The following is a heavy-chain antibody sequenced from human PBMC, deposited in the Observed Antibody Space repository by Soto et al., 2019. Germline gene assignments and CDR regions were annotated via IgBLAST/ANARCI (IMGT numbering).Heavy chain of an antibody. CDR1: GFTFTDYW. CDR2: LNQDGSEK. V-gene: IGHV3-7*03. D-gene: IGHD1-26*01. Sequence: GGSLRLSCAASGFTFTDYWMSWVRQAPGKGLEWVANLNQDGSEKNCVDSVKGRFTISRDNAKNSVYLQLNSLRAEDTAVYYCARDKFSGTYYVKGVTYIFDYWGQGALVPVYS. J-gene: IGHJ4*02. CDR3: ARDKFSGTYYVKGVTYIFDY.